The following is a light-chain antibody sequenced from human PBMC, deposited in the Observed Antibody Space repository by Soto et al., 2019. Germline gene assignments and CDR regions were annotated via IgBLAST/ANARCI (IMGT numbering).Light chain of an antibody. CDR2: DAS. J-gene: IGLJ1*01. Sequence: QSVLTQPASVSGSPGQSITISCTGTSSDVGGYNYVSWYQQHPGKAPKLMIYDASNRPSGVSNRFSGSKSGNTASLTISGLQAEDEADYYCSSYTSSSTLPYVFGTGTKLTVL. CDR3: SSYTSSSTLPYV. V-gene: IGLV2-14*01. CDR1: SSDVGGYNY.